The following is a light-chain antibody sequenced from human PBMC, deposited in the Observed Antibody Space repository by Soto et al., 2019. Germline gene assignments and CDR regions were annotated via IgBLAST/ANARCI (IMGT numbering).Light chain of an antibody. Sequence: EIVLTQSPGTLSLSPGERATLSCRATESVVSNYLAWYQQKPGQAPRLLVYDVSNRATGIPARFSGGGSGTDFTLTISNLEPEDFAVYYCQQRSDWPWTFGQGTKVDNK. V-gene: IGKV3-11*01. CDR3: QQRSDWPWT. J-gene: IGKJ1*01. CDR1: ESVVSNY. CDR2: DVS.